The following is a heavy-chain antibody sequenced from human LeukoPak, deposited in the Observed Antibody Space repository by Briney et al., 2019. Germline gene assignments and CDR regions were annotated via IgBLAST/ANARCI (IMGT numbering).Heavy chain of an antibody. CDR3: AREGYSSSSDAFDI. CDR1: GGTFSSYA. CDR2: IIPIFGTA. V-gene: IGHV1-69*06. J-gene: IGHJ3*02. Sequence: GASVKVSCKASGGTFSSYAISWVRQAPGQGLEWMGGIIPIFGTANYAQKFQGRVTITADKSTSTAYMELSSLRSEDTAVYYCAREGYSSSSDAFDIWGQGTMVTVSS. D-gene: IGHD6-6*01.